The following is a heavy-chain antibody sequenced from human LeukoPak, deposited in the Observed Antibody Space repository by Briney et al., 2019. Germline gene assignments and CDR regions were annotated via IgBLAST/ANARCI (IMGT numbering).Heavy chain of an antibody. D-gene: IGHD3-22*01. CDR2: ISSSGSTI. CDR3: ARGEYYDSSGYYYVGLDY. Sequence: KTGGSLRLSCAASGFTFSDYYMSWIRQAAGKGLEWVSYISSSGSTIYYADSVKGRFTISRDNAKNSLYLQMNSLRAEDTAVYYCARGEYYDSSGYYYVGLDYWGQGTLVTVSS. CDR1: GFTFSDYY. V-gene: IGHV3-11*01. J-gene: IGHJ4*02.